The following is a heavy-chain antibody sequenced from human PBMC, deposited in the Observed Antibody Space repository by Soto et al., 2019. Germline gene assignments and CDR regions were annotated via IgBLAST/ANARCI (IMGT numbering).Heavy chain of an antibody. CDR2: MHISGST. CDR1: GVSVSSGSSY. CDR3: ASWSGYLFNY. Sequence: ASETLSLTCTVSGVSVSSGSSYLSWIRQPPGKGLEWIGYMHISGSTNYNSSLKSRVTISADTSKNQFSLKLTSVTAADTAVYYCASWSGYLFNYWGRGTLVTVSS. J-gene: IGHJ4*02. D-gene: IGHD3-3*01. V-gene: IGHV4-61*01.